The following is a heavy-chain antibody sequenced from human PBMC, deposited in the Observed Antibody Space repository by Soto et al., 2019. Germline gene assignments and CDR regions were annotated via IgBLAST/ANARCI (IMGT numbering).Heavy chain of an antibody. CDR3: AGVRWEFGALAI. V-gene: IGHV1-18*01. Sequence: QVQLVQSGAEVKKPGASVKVSCKASGYTFTSYGISWVRQAPGQGLEWMGWISAYNGNTNYAQKLQGRVTMSTDTYTSTGYVELRSLRSDDTVVYYCAGVRWEFGALAIWGQGTMVTVSS. D-gene: IGHD1-26*01. CDR2: ISAYNGNT. CDR1: GYTFTSYG. J-gene: IGHJ3*02.